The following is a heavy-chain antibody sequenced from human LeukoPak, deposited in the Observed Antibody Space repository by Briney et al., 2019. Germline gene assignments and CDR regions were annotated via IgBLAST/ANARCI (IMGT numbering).Heavy chain of an antibody. CDR1: GGSFSGYY. V-gene: IGHV4-34*01. Sequence: PSETLSLTCAVHGGSFSGYYWSWIRQPPGKGLEWIGEINHSGSTNYNPSLKSRVTISVDTSKNQFSLKLSSVTAADTAVYYCARDPRYCSSTSCWYFDYWGQGTLVTVSS. CDR2: INHSGST. D-gene: IGHD2-2*01. J-gene: IGHJ4*02. CDR3: ARDPRYCSSTSCWYFDY.